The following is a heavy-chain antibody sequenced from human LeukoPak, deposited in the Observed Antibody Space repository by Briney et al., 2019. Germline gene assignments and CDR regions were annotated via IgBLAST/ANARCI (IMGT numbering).Heavy chain of an antibody. CDR2: ISGSGHDI. J-gene: IGHJ4*02. D-gene: IGHD3-10*01. CDR3: ARKYASGTYPLDY. Sequence: GGSLRLSCAASGFTFSDSYMTWVRQAPGKGVEWVAYISGSGHDINYSDSVKGRFTISRDNAKNSLYLQMSSLRVEDTAVYYCARKYASGTYPLDYWGQGILVTVSS. V-gene: IGHV3-11*01. CDR1: GFTFSDSY.